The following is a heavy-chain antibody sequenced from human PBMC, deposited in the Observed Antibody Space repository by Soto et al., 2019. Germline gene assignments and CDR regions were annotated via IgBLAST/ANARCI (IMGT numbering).Heavy chain of an antibody. CDR2: ISGSSGST. D-gene: IGHD2-8*01. CDR1: GFTFSSYA. Sequence: GGSLRLSCAASGFTFSSYAMSWVRQAPGKGLEWVSAISGSSGSTYYADSVKGRFTISRDSSKNTLYLQMNSLRDEDTAVYYCARDLLHYVKFFDYWGQGTLVTVSS. CDR3: ARDLLHYVKFFDY. J-gene: IGHJ4*02. V-gene: IGHV3-23*01.